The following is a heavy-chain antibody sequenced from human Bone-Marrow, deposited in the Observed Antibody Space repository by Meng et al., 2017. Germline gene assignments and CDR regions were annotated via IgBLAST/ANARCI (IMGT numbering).Heavy chain of an antibody. Sequence: QVQLVQSGDVVKRPGAPVKVSCKASGYTFTGYYMHWVRQAPGQGLEWMGWINPNSGGTNYAQKFQGRVTMTRDTSISTAYMELSRLRSDDTAVYYCAISSRARVGATKEDAFDIWGQGTMVTVSS. CDR3: AISSRARVGATKEDAFDI. D-gene: IGHD1-26*01. V-gene: IGHV1-2*02. J-gene: IGHJ3*02. CDR2: INPNSGGT. CDR1: GYTFTGYY.